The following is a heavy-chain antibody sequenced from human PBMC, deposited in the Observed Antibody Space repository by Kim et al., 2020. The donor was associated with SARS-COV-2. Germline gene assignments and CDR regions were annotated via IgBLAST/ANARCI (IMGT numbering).Heavy chain of an antibody. Sequence: SETLSLTCTVSGGSISSYYWSWIRQPPGKGLEWIGYIYYSGSTNYNPSLKSRVTISVDTSKNQFSLKLSSVTAADTAVYYCASMGHDGGNANWFDPWGQGTLVTVSS. V-gene: IGHV4-59*01. CDR2: IYYSGST. D-gene: IGHD2-15*01. J-gene: IGHJ5*02. CDR3: ASMGHDGGNANWFDP. CDR1: GGSISSYY.